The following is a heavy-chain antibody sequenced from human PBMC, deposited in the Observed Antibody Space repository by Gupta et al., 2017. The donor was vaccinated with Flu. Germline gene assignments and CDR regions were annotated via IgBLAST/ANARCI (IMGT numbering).Heavy chain of an antibody. Sequence: WVRQAPGKGLEWVSAISGSGGSTYYADSVKGRFTISRDNSKNTLYLKMNSLRAEDTAVYYCANLAYCGGDCATVYWYFDLWGRGTLVTVSS. J-gene: IGHJ2*01. D-gene: IGHD2-21*02. CDR3: ANLAYCGGDCATVYWYFDL. CDR2: ISGSGGST. V-gene: IGHV3-23*01.